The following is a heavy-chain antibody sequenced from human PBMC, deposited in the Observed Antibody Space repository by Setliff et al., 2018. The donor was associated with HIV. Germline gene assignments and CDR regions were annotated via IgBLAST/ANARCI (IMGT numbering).Heavy chain of an antibody. V-gene: IGHV4-30-4*08. CDR1: GGSISSGDYY. D-gene: IGHD1-26*01. CDR3: ARAPPYKWEPSQDY. Sequence: SETLSLTCTVSGGSISSGDYYWSWIRQPPGKGLKWIGYIYYSGSTYYNPSLKSRVTISVDTSKNQFSLKLSSVTAADTAVYYCARAPPYKWEPSQDYWGQGTLVTVSS. J-gene: IGHJ4*02. CDR2: IYYSGST.